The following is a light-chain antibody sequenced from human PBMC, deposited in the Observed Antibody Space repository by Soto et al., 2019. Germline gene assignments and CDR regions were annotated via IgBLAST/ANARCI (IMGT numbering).Light chain of an antibody. CDR1: QSLTNN. Sequence: EIMMTQSPATLSVSPGERATLSCRASQSLTNNYLAWYQQKPGQPPRLLIYGASIRATGIPARFSGSGSGTEFTLTISSLQSEDFAVYYCQQYNAWPLTFGGGTKVEI. CDR3: QQYNAWPLT. V-gene: IGKV3-15*01. CDR2: GAS. J-gene: IGKJ4*01.